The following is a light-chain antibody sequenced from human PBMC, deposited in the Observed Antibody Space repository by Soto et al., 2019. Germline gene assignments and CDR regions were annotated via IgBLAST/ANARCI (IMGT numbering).Light chain of an antibody. Sequence: QSVLTQPPSVSGAPGQRVTISCTGSSPNIGAGYDVHWYQQLPGTAPKLLIYGNSNRPSGVPDRFSGSKSGTSASLAITGLQAEDEADYSCQSYDSSLSGSVVFGGGTKLTVL. CDR1: SPNIGAGYD. V-gene: IGLV1-40*01. CDR3: QSYDSSLSGSVV. CDR2: GNS. J-gene: IGLJ2*01.